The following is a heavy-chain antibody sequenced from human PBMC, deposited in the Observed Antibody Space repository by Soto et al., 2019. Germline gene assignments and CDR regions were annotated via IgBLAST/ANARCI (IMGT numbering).Heavy chain of an antibody. J-gene: IGHJ4*02. D-gene: IGHD3-22*01. CDR2: IYAGGST. CDR1: GFTVSSNY. V-gene: IGHV3-66*01. CDR3: VREKVTMIVGFYYFDY. Sequence: EMQLVESGGGLVQPGGSLRLSCAASGFTVSSNYMSWVRQAPGKGLEWVSVIYAGGSTHYADSVEDRFTISRDNSNNILYLQMNSLRAEDTAVYYGVREKVTMIVGFYYFDYWGQGTRVTVSS.